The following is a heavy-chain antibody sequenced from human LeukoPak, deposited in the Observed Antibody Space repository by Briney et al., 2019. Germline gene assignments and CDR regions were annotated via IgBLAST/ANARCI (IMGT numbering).Heavy chain of an antibody. D-gene: IGHD6-19*01. CDR3: ARLKYSSGWLGGTYYFDY. V-gene: IGHV4-39*07. CDR1: GGSISSSSYY. CDR2: IYYSGST. Sequence: SETLSLTCTVSGGSISSSSYYWGWIRQPPGKGLEWIGSIYYSGSTYYNPSLKSRVTISVDTSKNQFSLKLSSVTAADTAVYYCARLKYSSGWLGGTYYFDYWGQGTLVTVSS. J-gene: IGHJ4*02.